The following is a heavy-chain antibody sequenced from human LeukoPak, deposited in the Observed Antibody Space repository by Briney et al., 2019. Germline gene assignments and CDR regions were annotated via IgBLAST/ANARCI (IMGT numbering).Heavy chain of an antibody. D-gene: IGHD4-23*01. Sequence: ASVKVSCKASGYTFTSYYMRWVRQAPGQGLEWMGIINPSGGSTGYAQKFQGRVTMTRDTSTSTVYMELSRLRSEDTAVYYCAGGLGGGDDGGGGAFDIWGQGTMVTVSS. J-gene: IGHJ3*02. CDR3: AGGLGGGDDGGGGAFDI. CDR2: INPSGGST. CDR1: GYTFTSYY. V-gene: IGHV1-46*01.